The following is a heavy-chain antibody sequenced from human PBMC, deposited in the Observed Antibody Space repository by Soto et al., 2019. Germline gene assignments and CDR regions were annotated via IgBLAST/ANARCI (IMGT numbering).Heavy chain of an antibody. CDR2: IYYSGST. CDR3: ARRSSSAWFFDY. Sequence: SETLSLTCTVSGGSITNRIYYWGWIRQPPGKGLEWIGTIYYSGSTYYNPSLKSRVTMSVDTSTNQFSLKLSSVTAADTGVYYCARRSSSAWFFDYWGQGTLVTVSS. V-gene: IGHV4-39*01. D-gene: IGHD6-19*01. CDR1: GGSITNRIYY. J-gene: IGHJ4*02.